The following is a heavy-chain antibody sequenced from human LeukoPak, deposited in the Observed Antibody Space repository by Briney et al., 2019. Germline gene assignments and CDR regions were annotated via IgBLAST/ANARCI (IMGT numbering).Heavy chain of an antibody. D-gene: IGHD3-10*01. CDR3: ARGGPLLLWFGELYHSLDY. CDR1: GGSISSSTYY. CDR2: INHSGST. V-gene: IGHV4-39*07. J-gene: IGHJ4*02. Sequence: SETLSLTCTVSGGSISSSTYYWGWIRQPPGKGLEWIGEINHSGSTNYNPSLKSRVTISVDTSKNQFSLKLSSVTAADTAVYYCARGGPLLLWFGELYHSLDYWGQGTLVTVSS.